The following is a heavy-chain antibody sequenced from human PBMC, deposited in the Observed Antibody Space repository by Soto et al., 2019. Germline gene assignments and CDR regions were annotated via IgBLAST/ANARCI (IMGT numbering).Heavy chain of an antibody. D-gene: IGHD3-22*01. V-gene: IGHV6-1*01. J-gene: IGHJ6*02. CDR3: ARFTMIVVARRDYYGMDV. CDR2: TYYRSKWYN. Sequence: PSQTLSLTCAISGDSVSSNSAAWNWIRQSPSRGLEWLGRTYYRSKWYNDYAVSVKSRITINPDTSKNQFSLQLNSVTPEDTAVYYCARFTMIVVARRDYYGMDVWGQGTTVTVSS. CDR1: GDSVSSNSAA.